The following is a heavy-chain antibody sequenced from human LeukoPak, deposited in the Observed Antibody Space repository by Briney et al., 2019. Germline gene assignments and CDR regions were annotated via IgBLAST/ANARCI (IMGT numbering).Heavy chain of an antibody. J-gene: IGHJ6*03. CDR1: GFTFSSYW. CDR2: IKQDGSEK. CDR3: ARDGVDYGDYVDYYYYMDV. Sequence: GGSLRLSCAASGFTFSSYWMSWVRQAPGKGLEWVANIKQDGSEKYYVDSVKGRFTISRDNAKNSLYLQMNSLRAEDTAVYYCARDGVDYGDYVDYYYYMDVWGKGTTVTASS. D-gene: IGHD4-17*01. V-gene: IGHV3-7*01.